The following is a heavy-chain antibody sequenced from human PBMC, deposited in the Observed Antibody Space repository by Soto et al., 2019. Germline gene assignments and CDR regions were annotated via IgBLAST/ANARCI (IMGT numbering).Heavy chain of an antibody. J-gene: IGHJ5*02. Sequence: GGSLRLSCAASGFTFSSYSMNWVRQAPGKGLEWVSYISSSSSTIYYADSVKGRFTISRDNAKNSLYLQMNSLRDEDTAVYYCARGYYGGNSVQWFDPWGQGTLVTVSS. CDR2: ISSSSSTI. CDR3: ARGYYGGNSVQWFDP. D-gene: IGHD4-17*01. CDR1: GFTFSSYS. V-gene: IGHV3-48*02.